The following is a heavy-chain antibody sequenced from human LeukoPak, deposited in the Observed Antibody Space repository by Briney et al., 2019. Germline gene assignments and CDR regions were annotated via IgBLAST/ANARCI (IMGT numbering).Heavy chain of an antibody. V-gene: IGHV3-11*01. CDR3: ARSIGLTGGGVDV. D-gene: IGHD3-9*01. CDR2: ITDSGSSI. CDR1: GFTFRDYN. Sequence: GGSLRLSCAASGFTFRDYNMNWVRQAPGQGLEWVSYITDSGSSIHYADSVNGRFTLSRDNAKNSLYLQMNSLRAEDSAVYYCARSIGLTGGGVDVWGRGTTVTVSS. J-gene: IGHJ6*02.